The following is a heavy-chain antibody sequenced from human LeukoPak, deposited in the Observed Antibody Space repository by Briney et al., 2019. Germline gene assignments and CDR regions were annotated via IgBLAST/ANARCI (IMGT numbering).Heavy chain of an antibody. CDR2: IYFRGNT. D-gene: IGHD2-15*01. J-gene: IGHJ4*02. CDR3: ARRGSARGYFDY. V-gene: IGHV4-39*07. Sequence: SETLSLTCTVSGGSISSSSYYWGWIRQPPGKGLEWIGNIYFRGNTYYNPSLESRVTISIDTSKNQFSLKLSSVTAADTAVYYCARRGSARGYFDYWGQGTLVTVSS. CDR1: GGSISSSSYY.